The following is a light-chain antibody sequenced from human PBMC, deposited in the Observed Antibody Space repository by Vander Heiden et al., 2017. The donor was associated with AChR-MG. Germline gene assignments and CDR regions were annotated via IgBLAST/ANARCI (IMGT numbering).Light chain of an antibody. V-gene: IGLV2-23*02. Sequence: QSALTQPASVSGSPGPSITIPCTGTSSDVGSYNLVSWYQQHPANPPKLIIYEVSKRPSGVSNRFSASKSGTTASLTISGLQAEDDAYYYCCSYASSSTWVFGGGTKLTVL. CDR3: CSYASSSTWV. CDR2: EVS. J-gene: IGLJ2*01. CDR1: SSDVGSYNL.